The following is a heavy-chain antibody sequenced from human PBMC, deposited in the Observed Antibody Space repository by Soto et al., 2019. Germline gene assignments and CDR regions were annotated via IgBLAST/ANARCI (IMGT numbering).Heavy chain of an antibody. J-gene: IGHJ4*02. CDR2: TYHSGGT. CDR3: ARDSLSGYYFDY. Sequence: QLQLQESGSGLVKPSQTLSLTCVVSGDSISSGGYSWNWIRQPPGKGLEWIGHTYHSGGTLYNPSPDSRVTTSVDKSKNQFSLRLTSVTAADTAVYYCARDSLSGYYFDYWGQGTLVTVSS. CDR1: GDSISSGGYS. D-gene: IGHD3-22*01. V-gene: IGHV4-30-2*01.